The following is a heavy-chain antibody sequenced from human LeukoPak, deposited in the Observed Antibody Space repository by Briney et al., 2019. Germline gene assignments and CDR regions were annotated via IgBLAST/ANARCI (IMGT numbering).Heavy chain of an antibody. CDR1: GFTFSSYG. Sequence: PGGSLRLSCAASGFTFSSYGMHWVRQAPGKGLEWVAFIRYDGSNKYYADSVKGRFTISRDNSKNTLYLQMNSLRAEDTAVYYCARGQSDPRRDYYYDYDMHIWGKGTRATVSS. J-gene: IGHJ6*04. D-gene: IGHD2-21*02. CDR3: ARGQSDPRRDYYYDYDMHI. CDR2: IRYDGSNK. V-gene: IGHV3-30*02.